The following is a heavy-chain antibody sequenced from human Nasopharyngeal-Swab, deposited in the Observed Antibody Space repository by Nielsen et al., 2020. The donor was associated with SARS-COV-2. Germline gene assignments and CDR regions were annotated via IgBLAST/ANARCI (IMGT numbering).Heavy chain of an antibody. J-gene: IGHJ4*02. CDR3: TRCGGGCYSGRDY. CDR2: IRSKGNTYAT. Sequence: GESLKISCAASGFTFSDPAIHWVRQASGKGLEWVGRIRSKGNTYATAYAASVKGRFIIFRDDPTNTAYLQMNSLKTEDTAVYYCTRCGGGCYSGRDYWGQGTLVTVSS. D-gene: IGHD2-15*01. CDR1: GFTFSDPA. V-gene: IGHV3-73*01.